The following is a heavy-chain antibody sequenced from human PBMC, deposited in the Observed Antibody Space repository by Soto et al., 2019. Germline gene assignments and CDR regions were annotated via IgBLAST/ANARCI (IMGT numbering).Heavy chain of an antibody. V-gene: IGHV5-51*01. D-gene: IGHD5-18*01. J-gene: IGHJ6*02. CDR1: GYSFTSYW. Sequence: GESLKISCKGSGYSFTSYWIGWVRQMPGKGLEWMGIIYPGDSDTRYSPSFQGQVTISADKSISTAYLQWSSLKASDTAMYYCARHNRGDGYSCVPVYYYGMDVWGQGTTVTVSS. CDR3: ARHNRGDGYSCVPVYYYGMDV. CDR2: IYPGDSDT.